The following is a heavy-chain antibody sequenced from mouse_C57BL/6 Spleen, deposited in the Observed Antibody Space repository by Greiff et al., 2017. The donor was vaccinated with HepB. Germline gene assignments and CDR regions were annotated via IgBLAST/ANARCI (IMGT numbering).Heavy chain of an antibody. CDR3: ARETWLLRDY. Sequence: VQLVESGAELVRPGASVTLSCKASGYTFTDYEMHWVKQTPVHGLEWIGAIDTETGGTAYNQKFKGKAILTADKSSSTAYMELRSLTPEASAVYYCARETWLLRDYWGQGTTLTVSS. D-gene: IGHD2-3*01. J-gene: IGHJ2*01. CDR2: IDTETGGT. CDR1: GYTFTDYE. V-gene: IGHV1-15*01.